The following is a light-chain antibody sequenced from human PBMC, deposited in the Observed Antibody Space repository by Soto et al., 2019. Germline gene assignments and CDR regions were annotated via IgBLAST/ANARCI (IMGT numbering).Light chain of an antibody. V-gene: IGKV1-16*01. CDR3: QQYSNWPSWT. CDR1: QGFTNY. J-gene: IGKJ1*01. Sequence: DFQMTQSPSSLSASVGDTVTLTCRASQGFTNYLAWYQQKPGKAPKLLIYAASTLQSGVPSRFSGSGSGRDFTLTIRSLQPEDFAVYYCQQYSNWPSWTFGQGTTVDIK. CDR2: AAS.